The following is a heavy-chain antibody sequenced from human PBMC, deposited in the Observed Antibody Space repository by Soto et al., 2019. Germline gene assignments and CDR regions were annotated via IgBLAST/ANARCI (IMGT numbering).Heavy chain of an antibody. V-gene: IGHV3-48*02. CDR2: ISSSSSTI. Sequence: ESGGGLVQPGGSLRLSCAASGFTFSSYSMNWVRQAPGKGLEWVSYISSSSSTIYYADSVKGRFTISRDNAKNLLYLQMNSLRDEDTAVYYCARDTYYYDSSGYYPLGYWGQGTLVTVSS. CDR3: ARDTYYYDSSGYYPLGY. D-gene: IGHD3-22*01. J-gene: IGHJ4*02. CDR1: GFTFSSYS.